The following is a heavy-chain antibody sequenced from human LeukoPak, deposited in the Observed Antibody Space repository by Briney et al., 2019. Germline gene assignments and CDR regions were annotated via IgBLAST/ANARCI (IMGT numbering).Heavy chain of an antibody. J-gene: IGHJ3*02. CDR3: ARDFYDGSGTTDAFDI. CDR2: ITGSTSRI. V-gene: IGHV3-21*01. CDR1: GFTFSNYS. D-gene: IGHD3-22*01. Sequence: VGSLRLSCAASGFTFSNYSMNWVRQAPGKGLEWVSSITGSTSRIYYYADSVRGRFTISRDNAKSALYLQMNSLRAEDTAIYYCARDFYDGSGTTDAFDIWGQGTMVTVSS.